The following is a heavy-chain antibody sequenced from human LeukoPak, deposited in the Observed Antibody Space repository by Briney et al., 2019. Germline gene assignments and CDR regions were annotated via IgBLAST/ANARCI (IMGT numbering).Heavy chain of an antibody. V-gene: IGHV3-11*05. CDR1: GFTFSDYY. CDR2: IISSSSYT. Sequence: GSLSLSCAASGFTFSDYYMSWIRPAPGKGLEWVSYIISSSSYTKHPDSVKGRFTISRDNAKNSLYLQMNSLRAEDTAVYYCAREGGFYRPLDYAGQGTLVTVSS. J-gene: IGHJ4*02. CDR3: AREGGFYRPLDY. D-gene: IGHD3-3*01.